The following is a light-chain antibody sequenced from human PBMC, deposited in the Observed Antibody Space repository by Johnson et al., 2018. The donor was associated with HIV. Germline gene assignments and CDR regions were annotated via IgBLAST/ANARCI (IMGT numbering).Light chain of an antibody. J-gene: IGLJ1*01. Sequence: QSVLTQPPSVSAAPGQKVTISCSGCSSNIGNNYVSWYQQLPGTAPKLLIYDNNKRPSGIPDRFYGSKSGTSATLGITGLQTGDEADYYCGTWDTSLSAYVFGTGTKVTVL. CDR1: SSNIGNNY. V-gene: IGLV1-51*01. CDR3: GTWDTSLSAYV. CDR2: DNN.